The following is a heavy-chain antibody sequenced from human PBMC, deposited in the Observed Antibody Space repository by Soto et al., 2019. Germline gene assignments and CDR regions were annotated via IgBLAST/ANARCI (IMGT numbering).Heavy chain of an antibody. Sequence: SETLSLTYTVSGDSLISRLYYWGWIRQPPGKGLEWIWNIFYTGGTLYNPSLKSRVTMSADTSKNQYSLKLSSVTAADTAVYYCARETYGDYVGYFDPWGQG. J-gene: IGHJ5*02. D-gene: IGHD4-17*01. CDR1: GDSLISRLYY. CDR2: IFYTGGT. CDR3: ARETYGDYVGYFDP. V-gene: IGHV4-39*01.